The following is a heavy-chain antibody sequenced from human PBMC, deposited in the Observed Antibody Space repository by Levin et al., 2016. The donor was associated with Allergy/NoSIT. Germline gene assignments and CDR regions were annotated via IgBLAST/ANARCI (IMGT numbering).Heavy chain of an antibody. D-gene: IGHD3-10*01. Sequence: RQAPGKGLEWIGEINHSGSTNYNPSLKSRVTISVDTSKNQFSLKLSSVTAADTAVYYCARGGGITMVRGVIRWFDPWGQGTLVTVSS. CDR2: INHSGST. J-gene: IGHJ5*02. CDR3: ARGGGITMVRGVIRWFDP. V-gene: IGHV4-34*01.